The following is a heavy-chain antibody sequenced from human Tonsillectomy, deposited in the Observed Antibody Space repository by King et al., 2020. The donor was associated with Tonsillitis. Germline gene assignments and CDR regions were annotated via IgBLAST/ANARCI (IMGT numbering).Heavy chain of an antibody. CDR1: GFTFGDYG. D-gene: IGHD1-26*01. Sequence: VQLVESGGGLVQPGRSLRLSCTASGFTFGDYGMSWVRQAPGKGLEWVGFIRSKPYGGTTEYAASVKGRFSISRDDSKSTAYLQMNSLKTEDKAVYYCTSVRESANDYWGQGTLVTVSS. CDR3: TSVRESANDY. V-gene: IGHV3-49*04. J-gene: IGHJ4*02. CDR2: IRSKPYGGTT.